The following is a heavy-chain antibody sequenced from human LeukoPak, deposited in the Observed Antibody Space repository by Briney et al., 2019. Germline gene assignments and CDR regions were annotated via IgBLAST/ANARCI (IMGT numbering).Heavy chain of an antibody. CDR2: IQYGGSNE. D-gene: IGHD1-26*01. V-gene: IGHV3-30*02. Sequence: GGSLRLSCAASGFTFSNYGIHWVRQAPGKGLEWVSFIQYGGSNEYYADSVKGRFTISRDNSKNTLYLQMNSLRAEDTAVYYCAKDRSGSYSQGLDYWGQGTLVTVSS. CDR1: GFTFSNYG. CDR3: AKDRSGSYSQGLDY. J-gene: IGHJ4*02.